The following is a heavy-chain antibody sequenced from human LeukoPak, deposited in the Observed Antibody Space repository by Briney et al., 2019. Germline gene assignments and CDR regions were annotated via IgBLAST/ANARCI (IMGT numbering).Heavy chain of an antibody. D-gene: IGHD3-10*01. J-gene: IGHJ4*02. CDR1: GGSISNYY. V-gene: IGHV4-4*07. CDR2: IYASGST. CDR3: ARTSARGAQFDY. Sequence: SEALSLTCTVSGGSISNYYWSWIRQPAGMGLEWIGRIYASGSTNYNPSLKSRVTMSVDTSNNQFSLNLSSVTAADTAVYYCARTSARGAQFDYWGQGTLVTVSS.